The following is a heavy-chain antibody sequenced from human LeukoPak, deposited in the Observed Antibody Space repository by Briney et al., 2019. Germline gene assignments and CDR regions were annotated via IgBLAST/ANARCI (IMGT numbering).Heavy chain of an antibody. CDR3: ASVSGYSHFDY. D-gene: IGHD3-22*01. V-gene: IGHV1-69*04. Sequence: GASVKLSCKASGGTFSSYAISWVRQAPGQGLEWMRRIIPILGIANYAQTFQGRVTITADKSRSTAYMELSSQRSEDKAVYYCASVSGYSHFDYWGQGTLVTVSS. J-gene: IGHJ4*02. CDR2: IIPILGIA. CDR1: GGTFSSYA.